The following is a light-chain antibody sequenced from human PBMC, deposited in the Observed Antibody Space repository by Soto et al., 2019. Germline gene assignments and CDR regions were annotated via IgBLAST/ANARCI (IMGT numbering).Light chain of an antibody. CDR1: QTVSSRY. CDR3: QQYGSFSYT. CDR2: GAS. Sequence: EIVLTQSPGTLSLSPGVRASLSCRDSQTVSSRYLAWYQQKRGQAPRLLIYGASNRATGIPDRFNGSGSGTDFTLTISRLEPEDFAVYYCQQYGSFSYTFGQGTKLEIK. J-gene: IGKJ2*01. V-gene: IGKV3-20*01.